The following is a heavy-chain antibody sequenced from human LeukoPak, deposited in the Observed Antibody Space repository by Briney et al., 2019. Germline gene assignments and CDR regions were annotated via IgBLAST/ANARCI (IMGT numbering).Heavy chain of an antibody. CDR1: GYTFTGYY. J-gene: IGHJ4*02. CDR2: INPNSGGT. V-gene: IGHV1-2*02. CDR3: AREPYYCGSGELH. D-gene: IGHD3-10*01. Sequence: GASVKVSCKASGYTFTGYYMHWVRQAPGQGLEWMGWINPNSGGTNYAQKFQGRVTMTRDTSISTAYMELSRLRSDDTAVYYCAREPYYCGSGELHWGQGTLVTVSS.